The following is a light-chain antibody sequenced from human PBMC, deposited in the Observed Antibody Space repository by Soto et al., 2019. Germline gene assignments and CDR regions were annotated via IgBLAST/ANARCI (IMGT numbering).Light chain of an antibody. CDR2: DAS. Sequence: DIQMAQSPSSLSASVGDRVTITCRASQSIAPFLNWYQHKPGKAPKLLIYDASSLQSGVSSRFSGSGAGSDFTLTISSLQPEDFATYYCQQSYSSSANIFGRGTKLEIK. CDR1: QSIAPF. J-gene: IGKJ2*01. CDR3: QQSYSSSANI. V-gene: IGKV1-39*01.